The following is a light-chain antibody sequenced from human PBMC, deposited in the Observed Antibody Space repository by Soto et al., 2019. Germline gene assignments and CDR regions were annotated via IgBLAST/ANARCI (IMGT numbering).Light chain of an antibody. Sequence: QSALTQPASVSGSPGQSITISCTGTSSDVGAYNYVSWYQQHPGKVPKLMIFDVSNRPSGVSNRFSGSKSGNMASLTISGLQAEDEADYYCSSYTTATTRVFGGGTKLTVL. J-gene: IGLJ3*02. CDR3: SSYTTATTRV. CDR1: SSDVGAYNY. V-gene: IGLV2-14*01. CDR2: DVS.